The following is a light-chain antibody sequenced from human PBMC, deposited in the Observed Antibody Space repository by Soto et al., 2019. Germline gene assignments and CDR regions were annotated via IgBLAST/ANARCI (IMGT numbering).Light chain of an antibody. CDR1: QSISTW. Sequence: DIQMTQSPSTLSASVVDRFTITFLASQSISTWLAWYQQKPGKAPKLLIFAASNLHGGVPSRFSGSGSGTDFTLTISSLHPEDFATYYCLQDLSYPRTFGQGTKVDIK. CDR2: AAS. J-gene: IGKJ1*01. CDR3: LQDLSYPRT. V-gene: IGKV1-5*01.